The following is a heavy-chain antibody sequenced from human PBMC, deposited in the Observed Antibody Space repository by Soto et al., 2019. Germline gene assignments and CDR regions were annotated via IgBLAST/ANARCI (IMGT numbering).Heavy chain of an antibody. D-gene: IGHD3-10*01. J-gene: IGHJ4*02. Sequence: NPSETLSLTCTVSGGSISSYYWSWIRQPPGKGLEWIGYISYSGSTNYNPSLKSRVTISVDTSKNQFSLKLNSVTAADTAVYYCASDPGAFFDYWGQGTLVTVS. V-gene: IGHV4-59*08. CDR3: ASDPGAFFDY. CDR2: ISYSGST. CDR1: GGSISSYY.